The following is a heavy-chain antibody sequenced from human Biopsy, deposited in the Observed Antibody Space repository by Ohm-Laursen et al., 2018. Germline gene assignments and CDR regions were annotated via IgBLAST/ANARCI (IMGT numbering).Heavy chain of an antibody. V-gene: IGHV4-34*01. CDR1: GESFNGYY. CDR3: VRGVDYYDPYHYYALDV. CDR2: INHSGRT. D-gene: IGHD3-22*01. Sequence: TLSLTCPVYGESFNGYYWSWIRQTPGKGLEWIGEINHSGRTNYNPSLKSRVTISVDTSKNQFSLKVRSVIAADTAVYYCVRGVDYYDPYHYYALDVWGQGTTVTVSS. J-gene: IGHJ6*02.